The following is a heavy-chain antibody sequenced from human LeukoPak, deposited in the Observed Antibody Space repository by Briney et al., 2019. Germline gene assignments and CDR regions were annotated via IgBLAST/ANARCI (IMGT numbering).Heavy chain of an antibody. CDR2: IYTSGNT. CDR3: ARDGYSGNDGL. Sequence: PSETLSLTCTVSGGSISGGGYYWSWIRQPAGKGLEWIGRIYTSGNTNYNPSLKSRATISVDTSKNQFSLELSSVTAADTAVYYCARDGYSGNDGLWGQGTLVTVSS. V-gene: IGHV4-61*02. J-gene: IGHJ4*02. CDR1: GGSISGGGYY. D-gene: IGHD5-12*01.